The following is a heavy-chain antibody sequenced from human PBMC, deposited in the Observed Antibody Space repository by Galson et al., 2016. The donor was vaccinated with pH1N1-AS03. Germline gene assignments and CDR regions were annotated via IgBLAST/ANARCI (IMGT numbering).Heavy chain of an antibody. Sequence: SLRLSCADSGIKFSNYAMYWVRQAPGKGLEWVSGISGSGDSTYYADSVKGRFTISRDNPKNTLYLQMNGLRAEDTAVYYCAKGAGGFVQHYHGSRSYYSGTRPTDHWGQGTLVTVSS. J-gene: IGHJ4*02. CDR1: GIKFSNYA. V-gene: IGHV3-23*01. CDR2: ISGSGDST. D-gene: IGHD3-10*01. CDR3: AKGAGGFVQHYHGSRSYYSGTRPTDH.